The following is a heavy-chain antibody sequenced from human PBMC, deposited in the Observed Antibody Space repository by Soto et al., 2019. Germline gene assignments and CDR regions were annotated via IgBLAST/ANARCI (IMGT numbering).Heavy chain of an antibody. CDR2: MKPNSGNT. Sequence: DGGWRRHNTGQGLERLGWMKPNSGNTGYAQKFQGRVTMTRNTSISTAYMELSSLRSEDTAVYYCARGYYSSGWLYYWGQGTLVTVSS. V-gene: IGHV1-8*01. J-gene: IGHJ4*02. CDR3: ARGYYSSGWLYY. D-gene: IGHD6-19*01. CDR1: D.